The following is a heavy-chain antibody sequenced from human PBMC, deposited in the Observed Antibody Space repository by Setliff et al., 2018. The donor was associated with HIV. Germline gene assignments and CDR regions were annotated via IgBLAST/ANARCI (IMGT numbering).Heavy chain of an antibody. V-gene: IGHV4-34*01. J-gene: IGHJ3*02. D-gene: IGHD1-26*01. CDR2: INHSGST. CDR3: ARRPRIVGVRKNAFDI. Sequence: PGGSLRLSCAASGFTFSDCSMNWVRQPPGKGLEWIGEINHSGSTNYNPSLKSRVTISVDTSKNQFSLKLSSVTAADTAVYYCARRPRIVGVRKNAFDIWGQGTMVTVSS. CDR1: GFTFSDCS.